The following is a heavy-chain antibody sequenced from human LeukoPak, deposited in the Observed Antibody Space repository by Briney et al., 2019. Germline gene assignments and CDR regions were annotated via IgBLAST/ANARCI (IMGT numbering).Heavy chain of an antibody. Sequence: SQTLSLTCAISGDSVSSNSAAWNWIRQSPSRGLEWLGRTYYRSKWYNDYAVSVKSRITINPDTSKNQFSLQLNSVTPEDTAVYYCARGKWELLSHYWCFDLWGRGTLVTVSS. CDR2: TYYRSKWYN. CDR3: ARGKWELLSHYWCFDL. D-gene: IGHD1-26*01. J-gene: IGHJ2*01. V-gene: IGHV6-1*01. CDR1: GDSVSSNSAA.